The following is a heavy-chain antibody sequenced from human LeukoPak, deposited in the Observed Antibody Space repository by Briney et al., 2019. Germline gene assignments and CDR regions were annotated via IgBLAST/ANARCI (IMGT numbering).Heavy chain of an antibody. Sequence: GGSLRLSCAASGFTFSSYSMNWVRQAPGMGLEWVSSISSSSSYMYYADSVKGRFTISRDNAKNSLYLQMNSLRAEDTAVYYCARGKWFGELGYDYWGQGTLVTVSS. D-gene: IGHD3-10*01. CDR1: GFTFSSYS. CDR3: ARGKWFGELGYDY. J-gene: IGHJ4*02. CDR2: ISSSSSYM. V-gene: IGHV3-21*01.